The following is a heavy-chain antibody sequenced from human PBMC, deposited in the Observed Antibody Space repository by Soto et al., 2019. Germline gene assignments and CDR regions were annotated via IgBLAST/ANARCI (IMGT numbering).Heavy chain of an antibody. CDR3: ERVSSNSGSSCY. CDR2: ISSSGAT. V-gene: IGHV4-59*01. J-gene: IGHJ4*02. D-gene: IGHD2-21*01. CDR1: GGSISPFY. Sequence: SETLSHPCTLSGGSISPFYWSWIRQPPGKGLEWIGHISSSGATNYNPSLKSRVSISIDTSKTQFSLKLTSVTVAETAAYHGERVSSNSGSSCYLGPGPLVTVSS.